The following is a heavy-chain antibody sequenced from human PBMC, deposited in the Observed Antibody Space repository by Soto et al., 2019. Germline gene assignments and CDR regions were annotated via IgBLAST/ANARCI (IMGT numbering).Heavy chain of an antibody. CDR3: SRSTPAAGRTGTTGLVDY. CDR2: IIPLLVTA. CDR1: SRTVSSYA. D-gene: IGHD1-7*01. V-gene: IGHV1-69*13. J-gene: IGHJ4*02. Sequence: GASVKVSCDSSSRTVSSYATSCVRHAPGHGHERLGGIIPLLVTANHTQKLQSRNISTAYESTSTAYTQLSILRSEDTVVYYCSRSTPAAGRTGTTGLVDYWGQGTLVTVSS.